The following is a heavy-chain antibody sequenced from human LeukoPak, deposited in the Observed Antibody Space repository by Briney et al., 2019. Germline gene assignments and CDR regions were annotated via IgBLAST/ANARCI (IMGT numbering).Heavy chain of an antibody. CDR2: IYRSENP. Sequence: SETLSLTCAVYGGSFSSSDWWSWVRQPPGRGLEWIGYIYRSENPTYNPSLRGRVTMSADKPKNQFSLRLSSVTAADTAVYYCARDPHCSSTNCPFDYWGQGTLVIVSS. J-gene: IGHJ4*02. V-gene: IGHV4-4*02. CDR1: GGSFSSSDW. D-gene: IGHD2-2*01. CDR3: ARDPHCSSTNCPFDY.